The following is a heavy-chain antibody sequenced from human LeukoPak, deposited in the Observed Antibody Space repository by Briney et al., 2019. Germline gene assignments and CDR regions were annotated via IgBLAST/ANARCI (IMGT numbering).Heavy chain of an antibody. V-gene: IGHV1-46*01. Sequence: ASVKVSCKASGYTFTSYYMHWVRQAPGQGLEWMGIINPSGGSTSYAQKFQGRVTMTRDTSTSTVYMELSSLRSEDTAVYYCARGDVDSGYDWGGSYYNYYMDFWGKGTTVTVSS. D-gene: IGHD5-12*01. CDR1: GYTFTSYY. J-gene: IGHJ6*03. CDR2: INPSGGST. CDR3: ARGDVDSGYDWGGSYYNYYMDF.